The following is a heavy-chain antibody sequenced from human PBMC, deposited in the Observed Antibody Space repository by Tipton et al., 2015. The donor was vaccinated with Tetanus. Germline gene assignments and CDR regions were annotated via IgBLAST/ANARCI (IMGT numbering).Heavy chain of an antibody. V-gene: IGHV4-59*01. CDR1: GASISNFY. CDR3: ARHYGSGSDDAFDI. CDR2: VSSSGRT. J-gene: IGHJ3*02. D-gene: IGHD3-10*01. Sequence: TLSLTCTVSGASISNFYWSWIRQPPGKGLEWIAYVSSSGRTNYNPSLKSRVTISVDTSNNLFSLKLTSVTTADTAVYYCARHYGSGSDDAFDIWGQGTMVTVSS.